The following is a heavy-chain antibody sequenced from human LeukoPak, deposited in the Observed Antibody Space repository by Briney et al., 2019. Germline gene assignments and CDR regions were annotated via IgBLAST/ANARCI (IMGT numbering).Heavy chain of an antibody. J-gene: IGHJ4*02. V-gene: IGHV3-21*01. Sequence: GGSLRLSCAASGFTSSSYSMNWVRQAPGKGLEWVSSISSSSSYIYYADSVKGRFTISRDNAKNSLYLQMNSLRAEDTAVYYCARDEEDSSGYLYYWGQGTLVTVSS. CDR1: GFTSSSYS. CDR3: ARDEEDSSGYLYY. D-gene: IGHD3-22*01. CDR2: ISSSSSYI.